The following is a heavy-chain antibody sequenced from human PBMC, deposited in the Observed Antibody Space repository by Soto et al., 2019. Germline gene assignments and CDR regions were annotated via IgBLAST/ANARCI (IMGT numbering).Heavy chain of an antibody. Sequence: EVQLLESGGGLVQPGGSLRLSCAASGFTFSSYAMSWVRQAPGKGLEWVSAISGSGGSTYYADSVKGRFTFSRDNSKNTLYLQMNSLRAEDTAVYYCAKDQSSSSSAADYWGQGTLVTVSS. CDR2: ISGSGGST. V-gene: IGHV3-23*01. D-gene: IGHD6-6*01. CDR1: GFTFSSYA. CDR3: AKDQSSSSSAADY. J-gene: IGHJ4*02.